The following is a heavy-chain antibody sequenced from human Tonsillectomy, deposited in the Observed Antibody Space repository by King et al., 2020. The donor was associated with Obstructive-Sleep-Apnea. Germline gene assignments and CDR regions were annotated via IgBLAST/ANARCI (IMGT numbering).Heavy chain of an antibody. J-gene: IGHJ4*02. Sequence: VQLQESGPGLVKPSDTLSLTCAVSGYSISSSNWWGWIRQPPGKGLEWIGCIYYSGSTYYNPSLKSRVTMSVDTSKNQFSLKLSAVTAVDTAVYYCARLISVGWELLGAGYFDYWGQGTLVTVSS. V-gene: IGHV4-28*01. CDR3: ARLISVGWELLGAGYFDY. CDR1: GYSISSSNW. CDR2: IYYSGST. D-gene: IGHD1-26*01.